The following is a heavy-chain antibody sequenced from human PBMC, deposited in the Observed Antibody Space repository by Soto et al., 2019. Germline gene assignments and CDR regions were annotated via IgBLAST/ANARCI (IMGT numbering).Heavy chain of an antibody. Sequence: QVQLQESGPGLVKPSQTLSLTCTVSGGSISSGGYYWSWIRQHPGKGLEWIGYIYYSGSTYYNPYLKSRVTISVYTSKNQFSLKLSSATAADTAVYYCARLCILNGHWFDPWGQGTLVTVSS. V-gene: IGHV4-31*03. CDR3: ARLCILNGHWFDP. J-gene: IGHJ5*02. CDR2: IYYSGST. D-gene: IGHD3-9*01. CDR1: GGSISSGGYY.